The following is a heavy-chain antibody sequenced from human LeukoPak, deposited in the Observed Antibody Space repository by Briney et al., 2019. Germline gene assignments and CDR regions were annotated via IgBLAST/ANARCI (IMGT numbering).Heavy chain of an antibody. J-gene: IGHJ6*03. CDR2: ISAYNGNT. D-gene: IGHD3-10*01. V-gene: IGHV1-18*01. CDR1: GYTFTSYG. CDR3: ARGSGSGSYYNYYYYYMDV. Sequence: ASVKVSCKASGYTFTSYGISWVRQAPGQGLEWMGWISAYNGNTNYAQKLQGRVTMTTDTSTSTAYMELRSLRSDDTAVCYCARGSGSGSYYNYYYYYMDVWGKGTTVTISS.